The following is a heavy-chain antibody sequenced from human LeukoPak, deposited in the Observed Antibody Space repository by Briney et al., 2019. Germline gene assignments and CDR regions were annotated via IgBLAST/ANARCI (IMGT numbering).Heavy chain of an antibody. CDR1: GGSISSYY. CDR3: ARGDYGDYGDFYYYGLDV. V-gene: IGHV4-59*08. Sequence: SETLSLTCTVSGGSISSYYWSWIRQPPGKGLEWIGYIYYSGSTNYNPSLKSRVTISVDTSKNQFSLKLSSVTAADTAVYYCARGDYGDYGDFYYYGLDVWGQGTTVTVSS. J-gene: IGHJ6*02. CDR2: IYYSGST. D-gene: IGHD4-17*01.